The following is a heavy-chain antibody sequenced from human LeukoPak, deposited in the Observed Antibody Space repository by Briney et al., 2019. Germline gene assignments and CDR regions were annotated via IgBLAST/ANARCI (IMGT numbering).Heavy chain of an antibody. Sequence: ASVKVSSKASGGTFSSYAISWVRQAPGQGLEWMGRIIPIFGTANYAQKFQGRVTSTTDESTSTAYMELSSLRSEDTAVYYCARDRYYYDSSGYPPTWGIGYWGQGTLVTVSS. CDR1: GGTFSSYA. CDR3: ARDRYYYDSSGYPPTWGIGY. V-gene: IGHV1-69*05. CDR2: IIPIFGTA. D-gene: IGHD3-22*01. J-gene: IGHJ4*02.